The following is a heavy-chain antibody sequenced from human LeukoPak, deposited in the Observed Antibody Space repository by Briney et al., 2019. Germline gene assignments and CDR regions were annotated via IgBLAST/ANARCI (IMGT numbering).Heavy chain of an antibody. D-gene: IGHD2-15*01. CDR3: ASGTCSGGSCYFDY. V-gene: IGHV3-30*04. CDR1: GFIVNSYA. J-gene: IGHJ4*02. Sequence: GGSLRLSCAASGFIVNSYAMSWVRQAPGKGLEWVAVISYDGSNKYYADSVKGRFTISRDNSKNTLYLQMNSLRAEDTAVYYCASGTCSGGSCYFDYWGQGTLVTVSS. CDR2: ISYDGSNK.